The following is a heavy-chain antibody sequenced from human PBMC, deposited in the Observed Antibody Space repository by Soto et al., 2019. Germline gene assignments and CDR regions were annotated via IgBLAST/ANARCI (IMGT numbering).Heavy chain of an antibody. Sequence: GGSMRPSCAASGSTVSSNYTSWVRHAPGKGLEWVSVLSGGGSTYYPDSGTGRFPISRDNSKNTLYLQMNSLRAENTAVYYCANVQYYYDSSPYFDYWGQGTLVTVSS. CDR1: GSTVSSNY. J-gene: IGHJ4*02. V-gene: IGHV3-53*01. CDR2: LSGGGST. D-gene: IGHD3-22*01. CDR3: ANVQYYYDSSPYFDY.